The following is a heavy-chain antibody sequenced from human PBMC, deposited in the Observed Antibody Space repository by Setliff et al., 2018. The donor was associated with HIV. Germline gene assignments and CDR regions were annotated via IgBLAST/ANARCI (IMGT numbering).Heavy chain of an antibody. CDR2: IYHTGKT. J-gene: IGHJ5*02. CDR3: AKEGNSVDNWLDP. CDR1: GDSITTYY. V-gene: IGHV4-31*03. D-gene: IGHD1-26*01. Sequence: TLSLTCIVSGDSITTYYWSWLRQHPGGGLEWIGYIYHTGKTYYNPSLQSRISMSLDMSQNQFSLKLTSVTAADTAVYYCAKEGNSVDNWLDPWGPGTLVTVSS.